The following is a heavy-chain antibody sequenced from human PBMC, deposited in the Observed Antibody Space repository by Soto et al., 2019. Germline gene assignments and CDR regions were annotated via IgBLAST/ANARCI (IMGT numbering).Heavy chain of an antibody. V-gene: IGHV1-18*03. D-gene: IGHD4-17*01. Sequence: GASVKVSCKASGYTFTTYGINWVRQAPGQGLEWMGWISGYNGNTKYAQKFQGRVTMATDTSTNTAYMEVRSLRSDDMAVYYCARSGDLPYYYYGMDVWGQGTTVTV. CDR3: ARSGDLPYYYYGMDV. CDR1: GYTFTTYG. CDR2: ISGYNGNT. J-gene: IGHJ6*02.